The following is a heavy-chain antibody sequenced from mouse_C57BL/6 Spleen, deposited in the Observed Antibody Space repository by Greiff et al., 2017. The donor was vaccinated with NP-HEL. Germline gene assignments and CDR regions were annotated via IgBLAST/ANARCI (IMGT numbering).Heavy chain of an antibody. V-gene: IGHV5-4*01. Sequence: EVQRVESGGGLVKPGGSLKLSCAASGFTFSSYAMSWVRQTPEKRLEWVATISDGGSYTYYPDNVKGRFTISRDNAKNNLYLQMSHLKSEDTAMYYCAREGTYFFFDDWGQGTTLTVSS. CDR3: AREGTYFFFDD. CDR1: GFTFSSYA. J-gene: IGHJ2*01. CDR2: ISDGGSYT. D-gene: IGHD1-1*01.